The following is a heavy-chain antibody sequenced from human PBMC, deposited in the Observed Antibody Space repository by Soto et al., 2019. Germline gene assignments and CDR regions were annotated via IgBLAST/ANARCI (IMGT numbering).Heavy chain of an antibody. Sequence: PGGSLRLSCAVSGFSLNNTWMHWVRQAPGKGLEWVGRITNRAAGGTTDYAAPVRDRFSLSRDDSKNTLYLEMKSLKIEDTAFYYSASDSFYHLPDWGQGILVTVSS. CDR2: ITNRAAGGTT. CDR1: GFSLNNTW. CDR3: ASDSFYHLPD. J-gene: IGHJ4*02. D-gene: IGHD2-2*01. V-gene: IGHV3-15*07.